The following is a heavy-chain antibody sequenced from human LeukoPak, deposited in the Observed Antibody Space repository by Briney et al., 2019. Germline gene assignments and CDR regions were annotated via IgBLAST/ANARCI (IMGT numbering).Heavy chain of an antibody. J-gene: IGHJ4*02. D-gene: IGHD5-24*01. CDR2: IKSKTDGGTT. Sequence: GGSLRLSCAASGFTFSNAWMSWVRQAPGKGLEWVGRIKSKTDGGTTDYAAPVKGRFTISRDDSKNTLYLQMNSLKTEDTAVYYCTTGLNGDGYNYFDYWGQGTLVTVSS. CDR3: TTGLNGDGYNYFDY. V-gene: IGHV3-15*01. CDR1: GFTFSNAW.